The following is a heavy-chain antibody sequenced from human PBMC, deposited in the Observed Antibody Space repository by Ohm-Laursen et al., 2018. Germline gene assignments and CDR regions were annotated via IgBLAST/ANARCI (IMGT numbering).Heavy chain of an antibody. Sequence: SLRLSCAASGFTFSSYWMSWVRQAPGKGLEWVGNIKQDGSEKYYVDSVKGRFTISRDNAKNSLYLQMNSLRAEDTALYYCAKDSSGGYYGMHVWGQGTTVTVSS. CDR2: IKQDGSEK. D-gene: IGHD3-10*01. J-gene: IGHJ6*02. V-gene: IGHV3-7*03. CDR1: GFTFSSYW. CDR3: AKDSSGGYYGMHV.